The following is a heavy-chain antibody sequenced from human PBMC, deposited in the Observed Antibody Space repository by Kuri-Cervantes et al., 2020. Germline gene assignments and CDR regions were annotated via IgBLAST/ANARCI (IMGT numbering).Heavy chain of an antibody. CDR1: GFTFSSYA. D-gene: IGHD1-14*01. CDR2: ISYDGSNK. CDR3: ASDRKPGGYYYSGMDV. Sequence: LTRAASGFTFSSYAMHWVRQAPGKGLEWVAVISYDGSNKYYADSVEGRFTISRDNSKNTLYRQMNSLRAEHTAVYYCASDRKPGGYYYSGMDVWGQGTTVTVSS. J-gene: IGHJ6*02. V-gene: IGHV3-30*14.